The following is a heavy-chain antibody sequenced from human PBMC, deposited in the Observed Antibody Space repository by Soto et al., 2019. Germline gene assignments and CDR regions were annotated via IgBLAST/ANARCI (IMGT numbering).Heavy chain of an antibody. D-gene: IGHD2-2*01. J-gene: IGHJ4*02. CDR1: GITFSNYW. Sequence: GGSLRLSCAASGITFSNYWMSWVRQAPGKGLEWVANIKQDGSEKSYVDSVKGRFTISRDNAKNSLYLQMNSLRAEDTAVYYCARYTAYCSTSSCSFDYWGQGTLVTVSS. CDR2: IKQDGSEK. V-gene: IGHV3-7*05. CDR3: ARYTAYCSTSSCSFDY.